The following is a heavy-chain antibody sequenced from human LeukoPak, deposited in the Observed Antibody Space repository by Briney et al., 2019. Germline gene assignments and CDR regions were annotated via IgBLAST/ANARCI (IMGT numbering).Heavy chain of an antibody. Sequence: GGALRLSCAASGFTFSCSAMHWVRQASGKGLEWVGRIRSKANSYATAYAASVKGRFTISRDDSKTTAYLQMNSLKTEDTAVYYCTSGLPYYYYYMDVWGKGTTVTVSS. CDR3: TSGLPYYYYYMDV. CDR1: GFTFSCSA. CDR2: IRSKANSYAT. D-gene: IGHD2-15*01. V-gene: IGHV3-73*01. J-gene: IGHJ6*03.